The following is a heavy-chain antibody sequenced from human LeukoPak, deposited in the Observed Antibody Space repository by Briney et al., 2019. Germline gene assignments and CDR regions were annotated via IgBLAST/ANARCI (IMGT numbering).Heavy chain of an antibody. V-gene: IGHV3-30-3*01. CDR2: ISYDGSNK. CDR3: ARERCSSGSCYSVDFDY. D-gene: IGHD2-15*01. CDR1: GFTFSSYA. J-gene: IGHJ4*02. Sequence: GGSLRLSCAASGFTFSSYAMHWVRQAPGKGLEWVSVISYDGSNKYYADSVKGRFTISRDNSKNTLYLQMNSLRAEDTAVYYCARERCSSGSCYSVDFDYWGQGTLVTVSS.